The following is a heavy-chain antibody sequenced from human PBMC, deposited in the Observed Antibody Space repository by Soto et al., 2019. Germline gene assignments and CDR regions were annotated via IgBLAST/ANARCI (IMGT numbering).Heavy chain of an antibody. J-gene: IGHJ6*03. CDR3: ARGLQDYMDV. CDR2: MNPNSGNT. Sequence: GASGKASCKASGYTFTRYDINWGRQATGQGLEWMGWMNPNSGNTGYAQKFQGRVTMTRNTSISTAYMELSSLRSEDTAVYYCARGLQDYMDVWGKGTTVTVSS. V-gene: IGHV1-8*01. CDR1: GYTFTRYD.